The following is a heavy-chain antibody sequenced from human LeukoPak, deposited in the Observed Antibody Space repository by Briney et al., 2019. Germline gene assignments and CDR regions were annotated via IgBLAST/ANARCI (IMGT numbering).Heavy chain of an antibody. D-gene: IGHD1-1*01. CDR3: ARGRERAFDY. CDR2: INHSGST. V-gene: IGHV4-34*01. J-gene: IGHJ4*02. CDR1: GGSFSAYY. Sequence: KSSETLSLTYAVYGGSFSAYYWSWIRQPPGKGLEWIGEINHSGSTNYNPSLKSRVTISVDTPKNQFSLKLSSVTAADTAVYYCARGRERAFDYWGQGTLVTVSS.